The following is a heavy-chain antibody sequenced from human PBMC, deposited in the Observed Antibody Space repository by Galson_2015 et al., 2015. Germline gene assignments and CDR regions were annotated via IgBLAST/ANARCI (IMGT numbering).Heavy chain of an antibody. J-gene: IGHJ4*02. CDR1: GFTFSSHS. D-gene: IGHD4-11*01. V-gene: IGHV3-21*01. Sequence: LRLSCAASGFTFSSHSMNWVRQAPGKGLEWVSSISSGSRYMFYGDSVKGRFTVSRDNAKNSLYLQMNTLRAEDTAVYFCSRDRGTSITTSSAFDYWGQGTLVTVSS. CDR3: SRDRGTSITTSSAFDY. CDR2: ISSGSRYM.